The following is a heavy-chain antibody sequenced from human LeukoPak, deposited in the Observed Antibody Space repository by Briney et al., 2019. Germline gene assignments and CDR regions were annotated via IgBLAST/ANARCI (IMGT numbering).Heavy chain of an antibody. CDR3: AGNRDGYNYYPDY. CDR1: GYTFTGYY. Sequence: ASVKVSCKASGYTFTGYYMHWVRQAPGQGLEWMGWINPNSGGTNYAQKFQGRVTITADKSTSTAYMELSSLRSEDTAVYYCAGNRDGYNYYPDYWGQGTLVTVSS. J-gene: IGHJ4*02. D-gene: IGHD5-24*01. V-gene: IGHV1-2*02. CDR2: INPNSGGT.